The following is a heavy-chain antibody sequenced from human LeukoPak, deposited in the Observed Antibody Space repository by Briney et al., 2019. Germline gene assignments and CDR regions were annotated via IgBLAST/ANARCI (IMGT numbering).Heavy chain of an antibody. CDR2: ISTSGST. CDR3: ARDRGVTVPGRRLDY. V-gene: IGHV4-4*07. CDR1: GGSISNYY. Sequence: SETLSLTCTVSGGSISNYYWSWIRQPAGKGLEWIGHISTSGSTNYNPSLKSRVTISIANSNNQFSLKMTSATAADTAVYFCARDRGVTVPGRRLDYWGQGTLVTVSS. J-gene: IGHJ4*02. D-gene: IGHD6-19*01.